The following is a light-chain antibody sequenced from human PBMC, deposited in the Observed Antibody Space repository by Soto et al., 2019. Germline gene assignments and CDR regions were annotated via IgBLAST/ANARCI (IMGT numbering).Light chain of an antibody. CDR2: DVS. CDR1: SSDVGGYNY. Sequence: QSALTQPASVSGSPGQSITISCTGTSSDVGGYNYVSWYQQHPGKAPKLMIYDVSNRPSGVSNRFSGSKSGNTASLTISGLQAEDEAYYYCSSYTSSSNLGWGYVFGTGTKVTVL. V-gene: IGLV2-14*01. CDR3: SSYTSSSNLGWGYV. J-gene: IGLJ1*01.